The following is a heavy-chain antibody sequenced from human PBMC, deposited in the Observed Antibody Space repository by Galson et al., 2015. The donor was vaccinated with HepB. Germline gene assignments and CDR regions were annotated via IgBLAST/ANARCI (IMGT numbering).Heavy chain of an antibody. Sequence: SLRLSCAASGFTFSSHAMSWVRQTPGKGMEWVSSFIGGDGSTYYADSVKGRFTISSDNSENTLYLQMNSLRADDSAIYYCARTLAPYTGFDYWGQGTLVAVSS. CDR2: FIGGDGST. CDR3: ARTLAPYTGFDY. D-gene: IGHD5-18*01. J-gene: IGHJ4*02. V-gene: IGHV3-23*01. CDR1: GFTFSSHA.